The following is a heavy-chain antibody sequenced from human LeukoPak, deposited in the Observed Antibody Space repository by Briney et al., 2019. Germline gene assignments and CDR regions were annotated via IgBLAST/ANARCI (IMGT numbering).Heavy chain of an antibody. CDR2: ISWNSGSI. CDR1: GFSFDDYG. D-gene: IGHD6-13*01. CDR3: AKDATAVVGTVYMDV. Sequence: GGSLRLSCAASGFSFDDYGMHWVRQAPGKGLEWVSGISWNSGSIGYADSVKGRFTISRDNAKNSLYLQMDSLRAEDTAVYYCAKDATAVVGTVYMDVWGKGTTVTISS. J-gene: IGHJ6*03. V-gene: IGHV3-9*01.